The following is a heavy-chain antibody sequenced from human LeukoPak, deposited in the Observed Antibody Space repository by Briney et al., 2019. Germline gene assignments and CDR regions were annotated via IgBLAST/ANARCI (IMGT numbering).Heavy chain of an antibody. CDR2: IYHSGST. CDR3: ARGELWFREYYCDY. J-gene: IGHJ4*02. CDR1: GGSISSGGYS. V-gene: IGHV4-30-2*01. D-gene: IGHD3-10*01. Sequence: SQTLSLTCAVSGGSISSGGYSWSWIRQPPGKGLEWIGYIYHSGSTYYNPSLKSRVTISVDRSKNQFSLKLSSVTAADTAVYYCARGELWFREYYCDYWGQGTLVTVSS.